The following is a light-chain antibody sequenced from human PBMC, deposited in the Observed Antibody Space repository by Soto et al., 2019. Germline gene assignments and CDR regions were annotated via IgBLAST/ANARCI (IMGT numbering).Light chain of an antibody. V-gene: IGKV3-20*01. CDR2: EAS. CDR3: QQFGRSPPSWT. Sequence: EIVLTQSPGTLSLSPGERATLSCRASQSVSSSYLAWYQQKPGQPPRLVISEASTRATGIPDRFSGSGSGTDSTLPISSPEPEDFAVYYCQQFGRSPPSWTFGQGTKVGI. CDR1: QSVSSSY. J-gene: IGKJ1*01.